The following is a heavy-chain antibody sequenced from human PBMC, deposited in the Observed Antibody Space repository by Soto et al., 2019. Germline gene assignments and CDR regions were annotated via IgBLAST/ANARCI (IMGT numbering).Heavy chain of an antibody. CDR2: INGYNGDT. CDR1: GYTFTSYG. Sequence: QVQLVQSGDEVKKPGASVKVSCKASGYTFTSYGIGWVRQAPGQGLDWMGWINGYNGDTNYAQKLQGRVTVSTDTSTSTAYMELRSLTSDDTAVYYCARDKDLVSARSVPHFDYWGQGTLVTVSS. V-gene: IGHV1-18*04. CDR3: ARDKDLVSARSVPHFDY. D-gene: IGHD2-21*02. J-gene: IGHJ4*01.